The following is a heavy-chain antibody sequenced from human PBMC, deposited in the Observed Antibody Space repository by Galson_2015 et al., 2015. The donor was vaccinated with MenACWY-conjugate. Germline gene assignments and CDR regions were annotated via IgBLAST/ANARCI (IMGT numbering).Heavy chain of an antibody. CDR3: ARAISLRGSGNFPPDYMDV. CDR1: SFTVSSNY. Sequence: SLRLSCAAPSFTVSSNYVAWVRQAPGKGLECVSVIYSGGSTYYTDSVKGRFTVSRDSSKNTVHLQMDNLRVEDTAVYYCARAISLRGSGNFPPDYMDVWGKGTTATVSS. V-gene: IGHV3-53*01. D-gene: IGHD3-10*01. CDR2: IYSGGST. J-gene: IGHJ6*03.